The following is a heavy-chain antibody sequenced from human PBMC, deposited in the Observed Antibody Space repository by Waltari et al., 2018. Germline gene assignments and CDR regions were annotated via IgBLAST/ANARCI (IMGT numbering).Heavy chain of an antibody. Sequence: EVQLVESGGGLVQPGGSLRLSCAASGFTFTRYWMSWVRQAPGKGLGCGANINQGGSDKNYVDSVKGRFTISRDNAKNSLYLQMNSLRAEDTAVYYCARTGDDYWGQGTLVTVSS. CDR3: ARTGDDY. V-gene: IGHV3-7*03. CDR1: GFTFTRYW. J-gene: IGHJ4*02. CDR2: INQGGSDK. D-gene: IGHD1-1*01.